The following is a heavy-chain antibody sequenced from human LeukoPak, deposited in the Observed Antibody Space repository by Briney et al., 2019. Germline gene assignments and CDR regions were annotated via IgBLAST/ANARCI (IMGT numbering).Heavy chain of an antibody. D-gene: IGHD2-2*01. Sequence: SETLSLTCTVSGGSISSYYWSWIRQPPGKGLEWIGYIYYSWSTNYNPSLKSRVTISVDTSKNQFSLKLSSVTAADTAVYYCARGRVCSSTSCYPLGYYYYMDVWGKGTTVTVSS. CDR3: ARGRVCSSTSCYPLGYYYYMDV. CDR2: IYYSWST. CDR1: GGSISSYY. J-gene: IGHJ6*03. V-gene: IGHV4-59*12.